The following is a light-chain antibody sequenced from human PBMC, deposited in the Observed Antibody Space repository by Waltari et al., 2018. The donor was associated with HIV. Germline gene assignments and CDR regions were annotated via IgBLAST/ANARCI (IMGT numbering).Light chain of an antibody. V-gene: IGLV1-40*01. CDR3: QSYDSSLSGWV. Sequence: QSVLTQPPSVSGASGQRVTPSCTVRSPTIRAAYAVHRYQQLPGPAPKLRIFGTNNRPSGVPDRFSGSKSGTSASLAITGLQAEDEADYYCQSYDSSLSGWVFGGGTKLTVL. CDR1: SPTIRAAYA. J-gene: IGLJ3*02. CDR2: GTN.